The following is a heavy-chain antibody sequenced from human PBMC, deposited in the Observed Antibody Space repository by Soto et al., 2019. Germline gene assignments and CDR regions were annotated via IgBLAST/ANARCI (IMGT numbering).Heavy chain of an antibody. V-gene: IGHV3-23*01. Sequence: GWSLRLSCAASGFTFNNYAMSWVRQAPGKGFEWVSVISDSGRSTYYPDSVKGRFTISRDNSKNTLYLQMNSLSAEDTAVYYCAKGPRRSGYHGWFGPWGKGTLVAVAS. CDR3: AKGPRRSGYHGWFGP. CDR1: GFTFNNYA. CDR2: ISDSGRST. J-gene: IGHJ5*02. D-gene: IGHD3-22*01.